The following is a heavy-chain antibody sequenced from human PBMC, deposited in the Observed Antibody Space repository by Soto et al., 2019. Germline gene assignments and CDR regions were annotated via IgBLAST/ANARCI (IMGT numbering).Heavy chain of an antibody. CDR3: TKDHSTTGWAFDH. D-gene: IGHD6-19*01. CDR2: ISYDGINK. Sequence: QVQLVESGGGVVQPGRSLRLSCEDSGFIFSDCGMHWVRQAPGKGLEWVGVISYDGINKYYADSMKGRFTISRDNSKNMVYLQLHTLRVEDTAVYYCTKDHSTTGWAFDHWGQGALVTVSS. V-gene: IGHV3-30*18. CDR1: GFIFSDCG. J-gene: IGHJ4*02.